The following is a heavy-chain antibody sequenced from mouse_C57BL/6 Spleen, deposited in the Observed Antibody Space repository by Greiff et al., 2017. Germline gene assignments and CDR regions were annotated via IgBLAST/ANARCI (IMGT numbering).Heavy chain of an antibody. CDR1: GYTFTDYN. J-gene: IGHJ4*01. V-gene: IGHV1-22*01. CDR3: ASDGLGSMDY. Sequence: VQLQQSGPELVKPGASVKMSCKASGYTFTDYNMHWVKQSHGKSLEWIGYINPNNGGTSYNQKFKGKATLTVNKYSSTAYMELRSLTSEDSAVYYCASDGLGSMDYWGQGTSVTVSS. CDR2: INPNNGGT. D-gene: IGHD3-1*01.